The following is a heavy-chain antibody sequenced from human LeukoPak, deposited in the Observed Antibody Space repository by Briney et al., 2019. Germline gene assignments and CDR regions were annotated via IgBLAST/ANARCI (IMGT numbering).Heavy chain of an antibody. J-gene: IGHJ3*02. D-gene: IGHD5-24*01. CDR2: IYPGDSET. V-gene: IGHV5-51*01. CDR3: TRSPRDGYHDAFDI. CDR1: GYTFTTYW. Sequence: GESLKISCKGSGYTFTTYWIAWVRQMPGEGLEWMWIIYPGDSETKYSPSFQGQVTISADKYITTAYLQWGSLKASDTAMYYCTRSPRDGYHDAFDIWGQGTMVTVFS.